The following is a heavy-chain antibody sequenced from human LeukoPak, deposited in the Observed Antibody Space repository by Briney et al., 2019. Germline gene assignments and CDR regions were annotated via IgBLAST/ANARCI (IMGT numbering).Heavy chain of an antibody. Sequence: PSETLSLTCAVSGGSISSSYWWSWVRQPPGKGLEWIGEIYQSGSTNYNPSLKSRVTISLDKSKNQFSLKLSSVTAADTAVYYCARLFRRIAAGGCFDPWGQGTLVTVSS. CDR3: ARLFRRIAAGGCFDP. CDR1: GGSISSSYW. CDR2: IYQSGST. J-gene: IGHJ5*02. V-gene: IGHV4-4*02. D-gene: IGHD6-13*01.